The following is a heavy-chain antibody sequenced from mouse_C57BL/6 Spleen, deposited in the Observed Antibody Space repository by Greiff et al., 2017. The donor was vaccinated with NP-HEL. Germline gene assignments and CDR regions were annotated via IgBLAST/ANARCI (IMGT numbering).Heavy chain of an antibody. V-gene: IGHV2-2*01. Sequence: VQVVESGPGLVQPSQSLSITCTVSGFSLTSYGVHWVRQSPGKGLEWLGVIWSGGSTDYNAAFISRLSISKDNSKSQVFFKMNSLQADDTAIYYCARRAYGSSYDYYAMDYWGQGTSVTVSS. J-gene: IGHJ4*01. D-gene: IGHD1-1*01. CDR1: GFSLTSYG. CDR2: IWSGGST. CDR3: ARRAYGSSYDYYAMDY.